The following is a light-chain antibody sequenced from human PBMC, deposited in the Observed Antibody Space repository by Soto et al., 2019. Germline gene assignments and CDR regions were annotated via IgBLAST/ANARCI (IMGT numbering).Light chain of an antibody. CDR2: DVS. J-gene: IGLJ2*01. Sequence: QSVLTQPASVSGSPGQSITISCTGTSSDVGGYSYVSWYQQHLGKAPKLMIYDVSNRPSGVSNRFSGSKSGNTASLTISGLQAEDEADYYCSSYTSSATLVFGGGTKLTVL. CDR3: SSYTSSATLV. CDR1: SSDVGGYSY. V-gene: IGLV2-14*01.